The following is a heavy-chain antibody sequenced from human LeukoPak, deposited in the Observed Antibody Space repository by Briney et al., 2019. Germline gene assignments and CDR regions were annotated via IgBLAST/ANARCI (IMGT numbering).Heavy chain of an antibody. CDR3: ARIHGILTGYPDY. CDR2: IYYSGTT. J-gene: IGHJ4*02. V-gene: IGHV4-39*07. Sequence: SETLSPTCTVSGGSISSSSYYWGWIRQPPGEGLEWIASIYYSGTTYYNPSLKSRVTISVDTSKSQFSLKLSSVTAADTAVYYCARIHGILTGYPDYWGQGTLVTVSS. D-gene: IGHD3-9*01. CDR1: GGSISSSSYY.